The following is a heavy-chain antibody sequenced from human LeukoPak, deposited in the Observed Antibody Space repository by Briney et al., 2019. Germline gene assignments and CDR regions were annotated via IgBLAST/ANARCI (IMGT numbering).Heavy chain of an antibody. Sequence: ASVKVSCKASGYTFTGNYMHWVRQAPGQGLEWMGWINPNSGGTNYAQKFQGRVTMTRDTSISTAYMELSRLRSDDTAVYYCARVREQWLVRGGFDYWGQGTLVTVSS. J-gene: IGHJ4*02. CDR2: INPNSGGT. CDR3: ARVREQWLVRGGFDY. CDR1: GYTFTGNY. V-gene: IGHV1-2*02. D-gene: IGHD6-19*01.